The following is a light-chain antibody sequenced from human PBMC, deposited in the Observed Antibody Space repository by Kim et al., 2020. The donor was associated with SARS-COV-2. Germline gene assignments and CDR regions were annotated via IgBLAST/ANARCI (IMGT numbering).Light chain of an antibody. CDR3: QQYGSSRT. CDR2: GAA. CDR1: QSVSSRY. J-gene: IGKJ1*01. V-gene: IGKV3-20*01. Sequence: LEREERANHASRDRQSVSSRYLAWYQQKPGQEPRLLIYGAASRANGIPDRFSGSGSGTDFTLTISRLEPEDFAVYYCQQYGSSRTCGQGTKVEIK.